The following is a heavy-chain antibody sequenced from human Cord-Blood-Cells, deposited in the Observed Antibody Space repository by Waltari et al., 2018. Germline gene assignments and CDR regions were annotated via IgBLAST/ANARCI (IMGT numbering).Heavy chain of an antibody. CDR1: GFTFSSYA. CDR3: AKPYLQTQGGYSGYDFAFDI. CDR2: ISGSGGST. D-gene: IGHD5-12*01. V-gene: IGHV3-23*01. J-gene: IGHJ3*02. Sequence: EVQLLESGGGFVQPGGSLRLSCAASGFTFSSYAMSWVRQAPGKGLEWVSAISGSGGSTYYADSVKGRFTISRDNSKNTLYLQMNSLRAEDTAVYYCAKPYLQTQGGYSGYDFAFDIWGQGTMVTVSS.